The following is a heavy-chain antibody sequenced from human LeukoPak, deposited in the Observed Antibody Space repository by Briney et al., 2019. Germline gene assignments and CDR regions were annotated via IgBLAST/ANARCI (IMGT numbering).Heavy chain of an antibody. J-gene: IGHJ3*02. CDR1: GFTFSSYS. D-gene: IGHD3-10*01. CDR3: AGGSGITIGNAFDI. CDR2: ISSSSSYI. Sequence: GGSLRLSCAASGFTFSSYSMNWVRQAPGKGLEWVSSISSSSSYIYYADSVKGRFTISRDNAKNSLYLQMNSLRAEDTAVYYCAGGSGITIGNAFDIWGQGTMVTVSS. V-gene: IGHV3-21*01.